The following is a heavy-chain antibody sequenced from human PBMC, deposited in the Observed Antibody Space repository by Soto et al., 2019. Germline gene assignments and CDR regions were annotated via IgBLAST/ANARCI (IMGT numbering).Heavy chain of an antibody. CDR2: IYWDDDK. CDR3: ALQRYGAFDY. V-gene: IGHV2-5*02. J-gene: IGHJ4*02. D-gene: IGHD4-17*01. Sequence: QITLKESGPTLVKPTQTLTLTCTFSGFSLSTIGVGVGWIRQSPGKALEWLALIYWDDDKRYSPSLKSRLTNTNDTSKNRVVLTMTNMDRVDTARYCCALQRYGAFDYWGQGTLVTVFS. CDR1: GFSLSTIGVG.